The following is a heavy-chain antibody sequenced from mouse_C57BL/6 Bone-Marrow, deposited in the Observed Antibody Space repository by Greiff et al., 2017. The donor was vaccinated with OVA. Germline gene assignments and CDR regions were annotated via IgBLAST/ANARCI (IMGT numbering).Heavy chain of an antibody. CDR3: ARWGLRRSWFAY. V-gene: IGHV1-64*01. CDR1: GYTFTSYW. CDR2: IHPNSGST. Sequence: VQLQQPGAELVKPGASVKLSCKASGYTFTSYWMHWVKQRPGQGLEWIGMIHPNSGSTNYNEKFKSKATLTVDKSSSTAYMQLSSLTSEDSAVXDCARWGLRRSWFAYWGQGTLVTVSA. D-gene: IGHD2-4*01. J-gene: IGHJ3*01.